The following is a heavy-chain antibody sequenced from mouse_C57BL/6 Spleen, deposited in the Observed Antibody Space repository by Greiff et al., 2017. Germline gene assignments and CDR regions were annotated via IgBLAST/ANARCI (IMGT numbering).Heavy chain of an antibody. CDR1: GFNIKDYY. CDR3: TFITTVVATRGYFDY. D-gene: IGHD1-1*01. Sequence: EVQLKESGAELVRPGASVKLSCTASGFNIKDYYMHWVKQRPEQGLEWIGRIDPEDGDTEYAPKFQGKATMTADTSSNTAYLQLSSLTSEDTAVYYCTFITTVVATRGYFDYWGQGTTLTVSS. V-gene: IGHV14-1*01. J-gene: IGHJ2*01. CDR2: IDPEDGDT.